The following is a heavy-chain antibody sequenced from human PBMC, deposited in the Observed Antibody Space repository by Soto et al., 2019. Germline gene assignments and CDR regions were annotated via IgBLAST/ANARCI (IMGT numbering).Heavy chain of an antibody. D-gene: IGHD6-13*01. Sequence: EVQLLESGGGLVQPGGSLRLSCAASGFNFKNYAMTWVRQAPGKGLEWVSYNSGSSTRTNYADSVKGRFTVSRDNSKNTLYLQMSSLRAEDTALYYCVEGYYYFDHWGQGTLVTVSS. J-gene: IGHJ4*02. CDR1: GFNFKNYA. V-gene: IGHV3-23*01. CDR3: VEGYYYFDH. CDR2: NSGSSTRT.